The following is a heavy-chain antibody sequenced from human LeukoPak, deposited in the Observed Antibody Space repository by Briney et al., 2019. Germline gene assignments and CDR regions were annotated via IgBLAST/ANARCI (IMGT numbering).Heavy chain of an antibody. V-gene: IGHV3-23*01. J-gene: IGHJ4*02. CDR3: AKIRGPGSGWDY. Sequence: PGGSLRLSCAASEYTFSSYAMQWVPQAPGKGLEWVSGISGSGDSTNYADSVKGRFTFSRDNSKNTVYLQMNSLRAEDTAIYYCAKIRGPGSGWDYWGQGTLVTVSS. D-gene: IGHD6-19*01. CDR1: EYTFSSYA. CDR2: ISGSGDST.